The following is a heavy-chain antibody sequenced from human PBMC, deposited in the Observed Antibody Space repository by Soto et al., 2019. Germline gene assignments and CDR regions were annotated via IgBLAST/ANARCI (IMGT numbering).Heavy chain of an antibody. J-gene: IGHJ5*02. CDR2: IYYSGST. V-gene: IGHV4-39*01. CDR3: YHGSGSYYWDVWFDP. D-gene: IGHD3-10*01. CDR1: GGSISSSSYY. Sequence: PSETLSLTCTVSGGSISSSSYYWGWIRQPPGKGLEWIGSIYYSGSTYYNPSLKSRVTISVDTSKNQFSLKLSSVTAADTAVYYCYHGSGSYYWDVWFDPWGQGTLVTVSS.